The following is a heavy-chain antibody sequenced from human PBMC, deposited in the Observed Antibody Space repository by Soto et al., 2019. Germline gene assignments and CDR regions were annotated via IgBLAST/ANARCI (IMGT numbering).Heavy chain of an antibody. CDR2: ISAYNGNT. CDR1: GYTFTSYG. V-gene: IGHV1-18*04. Sequence: ASVKVSCKASGYTFTSYGISWVRQAPGQGLEWMGWISAYNGNTNYAQKLQGRVTMTTDTSTSTAYMELRSLRSDDTAVYYCARVPDIVVVVAARPWCDPWGQGTLVTVSS. D-gene: IGHD2-15*01. CDR3: ARVPDIVVVVAARPWCDP. J-gene: IGHJ5*02.